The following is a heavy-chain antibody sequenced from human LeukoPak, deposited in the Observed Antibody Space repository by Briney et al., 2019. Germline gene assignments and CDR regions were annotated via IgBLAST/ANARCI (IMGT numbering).Heavy chain of an antibody. CDR2: ISVSGGTT. CDR3: ARVAKERVGGVYYFDY. J-gene: IGHJ4*02. D-gene: IGHD1-1*01. V-gene: IGHV3-23*01. Sequence: GGSLRLSCAASGFTFSSYAMSWVRQAPGKGLEWVSAISVSGGTTYYADSVKGRFTISRDNSRNTLYLQMNSLRAGDTAVYYCARVAKERVGGVYYFDYWGQGTLVTVSS. CDR1: GFTFSSYA.